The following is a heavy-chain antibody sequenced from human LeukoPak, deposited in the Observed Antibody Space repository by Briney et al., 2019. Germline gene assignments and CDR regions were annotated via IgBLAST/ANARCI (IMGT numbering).Heavy chain of an antibody. Sequence: PGGSLRLSCAASGFTFSSYGMSWVRQAPGKGLEWVANIKQDGSEKYYVDSVKGRFTISRDNAKNSLYLQMNSLRAEDTAVYYCARITAMDYYFDYWGQGTLVTVSS. J-gene: IGHJ4*02. V-gene: IGHV3-7*01. CDR2: IKQDGSEK. CDR1: GFTFSSYG. CDR3: ARITAMDYYFDY. D-gene: IGHD5-18*01.